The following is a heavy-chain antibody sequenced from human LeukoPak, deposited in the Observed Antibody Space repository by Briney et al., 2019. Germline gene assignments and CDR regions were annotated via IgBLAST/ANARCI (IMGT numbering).Heavy chain of an antibody. Sequence: PGGSLRLSCAASGFTFSSYAMSWVRQAPGKGLEWVSAISGSGGSTYYADTVKGRFTSPRDNAKNTLYLQMNSLRAEDTAVYYCAKGLRVLEGLGTDYWGQGTLVTVSS. J-gene: IGHJ4*02. D-gene: IGHD3-3*01. CDR1: GFTFSSYA. CDR3: AKGLRVLEGLGTDY. V-gene: IGHV3-23*01. CDR2: ISGSGGST.